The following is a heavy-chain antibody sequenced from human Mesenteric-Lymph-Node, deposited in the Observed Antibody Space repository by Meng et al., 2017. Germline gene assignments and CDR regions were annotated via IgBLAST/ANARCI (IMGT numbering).Heavy chain of an antibody. Sequence: GESLKIPCVASGFTFTNAWMTWVRQAPGQGLEWVARIREDGSEQWYVDSVKGRFTISRNNARNSLYLQMTSLRAEHTAVYYCTAVGPSGEFNYWGPGTLVTVSS. CDR3: TAVGPSGEFNY. CDR1: GFTFTNAW. CDR2: IREDGSEQ. V-gene: IGHV3-7*01. J-gene: IGHJ4*02. D-gene: IGHD6-19*01.